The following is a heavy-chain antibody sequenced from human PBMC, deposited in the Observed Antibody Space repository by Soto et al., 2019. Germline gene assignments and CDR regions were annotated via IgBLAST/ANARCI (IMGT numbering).Heavy chain of an antibody. Sequence: GGSLSLSCAASGFTFSSYWMSWVRQAPGKGLEWVANIKQDGSEKYYVDSVKGRFTISRDNAKNSLYLQMNSLRAEDTAVYYCARAPAYYYDSSGYYFDYWGQGTLVTVSS. J-gene: IGHJ4*02. D-gene: IGHD3-22*01. CDR1: GFTFSSYW. CDR3: ARAPAYYYDSSGYYFDY. CDR2: IKQDGSEK. V-gene: IGHV3-7*04.